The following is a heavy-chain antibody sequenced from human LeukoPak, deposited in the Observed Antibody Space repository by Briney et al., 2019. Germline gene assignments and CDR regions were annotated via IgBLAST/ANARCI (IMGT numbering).Heavy chain of an antibody. CDR3: AKDYRYCTSTSCYGDDAFDI. CDR2: ISGSGVST. Sequence: GGSLRLSCAASGFTFSSYAMTWVRQAPGKGLEWVSAISGSGVSTYYADSVKGRFTISRDNSKNTLYLQMSSLRAEYTAVYYCAKDYRYCTSTSCYGDDAFDIWGQGTMVTVSS. CDR1: GFTFSSYA. V-gene: IGHV3-23*01. J-gene: IGHJ3*02. D-gene: IGHD2-2*01.